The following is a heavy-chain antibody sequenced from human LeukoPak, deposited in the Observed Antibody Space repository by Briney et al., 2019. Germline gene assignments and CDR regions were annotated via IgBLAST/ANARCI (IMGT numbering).Heavy chain of an antibody. J-gene: IGHJ4*02. Sequence: GGSLRLSCAASGFTFSSYSMNWVRQAPGKGLEWVSSISSSSSYIYYADPVKGRFTISRDNAKNSLYLQMNSLRAEDTAVYYCARDTLRIAVAGTFDYWGQGTLVTVSS. V-gene: IGHV3-21*01. D-gene: IGHD6-19*01. CDR3: ARDTLRIAVAGTFDY. CDR2: ISSSSSYI. CDR1: GFTFSSYS.